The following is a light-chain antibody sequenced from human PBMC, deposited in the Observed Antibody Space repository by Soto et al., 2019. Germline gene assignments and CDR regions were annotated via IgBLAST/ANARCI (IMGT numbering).Light chain of an antibody. CDR1: QSVSVN. CDR3: QQYNAWPQT. Sequence: EIVMTQSPATLSVSPGERATLSCRASQSVSVNFAWYQQKPGQAPRLLIYRASTRATGIPATFSGSGSGTEFTLTISSLQSVDFAVYYCQQYNAWPQTFGQGTKVEIK. V-gene: IGKV3-15*01. CDR2: RAS. J-gene: IGKJ1*01.